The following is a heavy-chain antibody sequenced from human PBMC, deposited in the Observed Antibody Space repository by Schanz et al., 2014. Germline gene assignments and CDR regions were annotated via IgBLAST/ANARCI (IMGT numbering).Heavy chain of an antibody. Sequence: QLHLVQSGAEVKKPGSSVKVSCKASGGTFSSDTFSWVRQAPGQGLEWMGRIIPIHGIVNYAKRFQDRVRITADKSTSTAYMELSSLRSDDTAVYYCARGGGPEDVFDIWGQGTILTVSS. CDR3: ARGGGPEDVFDI. CDR2: IIPIHGIV. CDR1: GGTFSSDT. D-gene: IGHD2-15*01. V-gene: IGHV1-69*02. J-gene: IGHJ3*02.